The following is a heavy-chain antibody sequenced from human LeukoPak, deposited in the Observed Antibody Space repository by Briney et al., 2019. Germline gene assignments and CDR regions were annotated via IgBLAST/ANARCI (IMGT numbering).Heavy chain of an antibody. J-gene: IGHJ4*02. CDR2: IYHSGST. D-gene: IGHD3-10*01. Sequence: PSQTLSLTCAVSGGSISSGGYSWSWIRQPPGKGLEWIGYIYHSGSTYYNPSLKSRVTISVDGSKNQFSLKLSSVTAADTAVYYCARGVVRGVIPYYFDYWGQGTLVTVSS. CDR3: ARGVVRGVIPYYFDY. CDR1: GGSISSGGYS. V-gene: IGHV4-30-2*01.